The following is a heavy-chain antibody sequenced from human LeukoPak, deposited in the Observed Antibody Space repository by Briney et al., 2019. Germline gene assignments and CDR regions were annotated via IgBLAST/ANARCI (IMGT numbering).Heavy chain of an antibody. CDR3: ARVSVGYCSGGSCYGYYYYYMDV. V-gene: IGHV3-30*04. Sequence: HTGGSLRLSCAASAFTFSNYAMHWVRQAPGKGLEWVGVIFFDGTTKYYADSVKGRFTISRDNSKNTLYLQMNSLRPEDTAVYYCARVSVGYCSGGSCYGYYYYYMDVWGKGTTVTISS. CDR2: IFFDGTTK. CDR1: AFTFSNYA. J-gene: IGHJ6*03. D-gene: IGHD2-15*01.